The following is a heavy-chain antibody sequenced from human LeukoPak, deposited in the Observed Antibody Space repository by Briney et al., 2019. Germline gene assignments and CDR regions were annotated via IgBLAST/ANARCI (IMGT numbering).Heavy chain of an antibody. J-gene: IGHJ4*02. CDR2: ILWDDDK. Sequence: SGATLVNPTQTLTLTCTFSGFSLSTTGVGVGWMRQPPGKTLEWLAFILWDDDKRYDPSLKSRLTITKDTSKNQVVLTMTNMDPVDAATYYCVHKLLDREIEYWGQGTLVTVSS. CDR1: GFSLSTTGVG. CDR3: VHKLLDREIEY. D-gene: IGHD1-1*01. V-gene: IGHV2-5*05.